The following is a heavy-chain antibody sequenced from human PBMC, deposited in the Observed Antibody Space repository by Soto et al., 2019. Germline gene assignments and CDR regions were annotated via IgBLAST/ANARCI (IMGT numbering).Heavy chain of an antibody. CDR3: TRHPIVEAAAFDP. V-gene: IGHV3-73*01. CDR2: IRIKANSYAT. D-gene: IGHD6-13*01. Sequence: GGSLRLSCAASGFPFSVSAMHLVRQSSGKGLEWVGRIRIKANSYATAYAASVKGRFTISIDDSKNTAYLQMNSLKTEDTAVYYCTRHPIVEAAAFDPWGQGTLVTVSS. CDR1: GFPFSVSA. J-gene: IGHJ5*02.